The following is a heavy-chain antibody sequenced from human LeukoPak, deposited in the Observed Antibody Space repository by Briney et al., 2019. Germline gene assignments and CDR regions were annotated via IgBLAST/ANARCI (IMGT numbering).Heavy chain of an antibody. V-gene: IGHV3-48*03. J-gene: IGHJ5*02. CDR2: ISSSGSTI. CDR1: GFTFSSYE. CDR3: ARVGVPAARRGWFDP. Sequence: GGSLRLSCAASGFTFSSYEMNWVRQAPGKGLEWVSYISSSGSTIYYADSVKGRFTISRDNAKNSLYLQMYSLRAEDTAVYYCARVGVPAARRGWFDPWGQGTLVTVSS. D-gene: IGHD2-2*01.